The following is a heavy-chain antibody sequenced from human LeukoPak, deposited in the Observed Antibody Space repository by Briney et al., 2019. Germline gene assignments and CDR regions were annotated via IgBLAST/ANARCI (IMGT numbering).Heavy chain of an antibody. D-gene: IGHD3-3*01. V-gene: IGHV4-4*07. CDR3: AKDDFWSGYWTGGWFDP. J-gene: IGHJ5*02. CDR2: IYTSGST. CDR1: GGSISSYY. Sequence: PSETLSLTCTVSGGSISSYYWSWIRQPAGKGLEWIGRIYTSGSTNYNPSLKSRVTMSVDTSKNQFSLKLSSVTAADMAVYYCAKDDFWSGYWTGGWFDPWGQGTLVTVSS.